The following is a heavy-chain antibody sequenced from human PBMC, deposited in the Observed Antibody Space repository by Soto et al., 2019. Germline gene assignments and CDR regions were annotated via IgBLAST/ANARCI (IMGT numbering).Heavy chain of an antibody. J-gene: IGHJ3*02. CDR1: GDSVSSDTVA. V-gene: IGHV6-1*01. Sequence: SQTLSLTCVISGDSVSSDTVAWNWIRQSPSGGLEWLGRTYYRSKWHHDYAVYLKSRIIINPDTSKNQFFLQVNSVTPEDTALNYCARGIPDGFDIWGRGTMVTVSS. CDR3: ARGIPDGFDI. CDR2: TYYRSKWHH.